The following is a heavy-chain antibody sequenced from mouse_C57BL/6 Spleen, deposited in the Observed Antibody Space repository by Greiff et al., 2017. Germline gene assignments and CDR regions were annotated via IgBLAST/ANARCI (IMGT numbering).Heavy chain of an antibody. V-gene: IGHV5-17*01. J-gene: IGHJ2*01. CDR2: ISSGSSSI. D-gene: IGHD1-1*01. Sequence: EVKVVESGGGLVKPGGSLKLSCAASGFTFSDYGMHWVRQAPEKGLEWVAYISSGSSSIYYADTVKGRFTISRDNATNTLFLQMTSLRSEDTAMYYGARRGITTVVADYFDYWGQGTTLTVSS. CDR3: ARRGITTVVADYFDY. CDR1: GFTFSDYG.